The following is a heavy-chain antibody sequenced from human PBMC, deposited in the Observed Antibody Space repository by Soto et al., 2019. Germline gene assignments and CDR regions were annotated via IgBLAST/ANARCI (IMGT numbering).Heavy chain of an antibody. J-gene: IGHJ6*02. D-gene: IGHD3-10*01. Sequence: QVQLVESGGGVVQPGRSLRLSCAASGFTFSNYAMHWVRQSPGKGLEWMAVICYDGSKDYYADSVKGRFTISRDNSKNTLYLQMNSLRAADTAVFYCARNEDTMVRGLVGNDYYKYGMDVLGQGTTVNVSS. CDR3: ARNEDTMVRGLVGNDYYKYGMDV. V-gene: IGHV3-33*01. CDR1: GFTFSNYA. CDR2: ICYDGSKD.